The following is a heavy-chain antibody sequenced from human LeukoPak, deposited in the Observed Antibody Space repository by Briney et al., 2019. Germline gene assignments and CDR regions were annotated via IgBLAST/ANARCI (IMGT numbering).Heavy chain of an antibody. Sequence: RASVKVSCKACGYTFTGDYMHWVRQAPGQGLEWMGRINPNSGGTNYAQKFQGRVTMTRDTSISTAYMELSRLRSDDTAVYYCARARIAAAGVTDNYWGQGTLVTVSS. J-gene: IGHJ4*02. CDR3: ARARIAAAGVTDNY. D-gene: IGHD6-13*01. CDR2: INPNSGGT. V-gene: IGHV1-2*06. CDR1: GYTFTGDY.